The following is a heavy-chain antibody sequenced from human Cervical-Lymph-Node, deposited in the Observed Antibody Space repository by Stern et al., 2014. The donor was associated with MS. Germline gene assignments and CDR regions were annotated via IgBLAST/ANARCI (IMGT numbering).Heavy chain of an antibody. Sequence: VQLEESGPGLVKPSQTLSLTCTVSGGSISGGDFYWSWIRQSAGKGLEWIGRVYDGGSPVNNPSFRSRVAWTGDTSKTQFSLRLTSVTAADTAVYYCARDRLYDTVWYQWYFDLWGRGTLVTVSS. J-gene: IGHJ2*01. CDR1: GGSISGGDFY. CDR2: VYDGGSP. D-gene: IGHD3-16*01. CDR3: ARDRLYDTVWYQWYFDL. V-gene: IGHV4-61*02.